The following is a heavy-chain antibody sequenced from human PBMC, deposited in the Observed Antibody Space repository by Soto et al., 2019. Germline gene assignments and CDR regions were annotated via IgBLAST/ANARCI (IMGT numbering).Heavy chain of an antibody. CDR3: AMVDNYVTPTPQVV. V-gene: IGHV1-18*01. CDR1: GYIFVNYG. Sequence: QVQLVQSGDEMKKPGASVRVSCKASGYIFVNYGIAWVRQAPGQGLEWMGWISPYTGDTHSASKVQGRLTMTTDTPTSTAYMDLGSLTSDDTAVYYCAMVDNYVTPTPQVVWGQGITVTVSS. D-gene: IGHD3-16*01. J-gene: IGHJ6*02. CDR2: ISPYTGDT.